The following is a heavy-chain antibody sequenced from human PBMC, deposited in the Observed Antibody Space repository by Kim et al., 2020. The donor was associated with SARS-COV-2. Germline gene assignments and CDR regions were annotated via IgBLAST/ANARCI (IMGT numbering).Heavy chain of an antibody. V-gene: IGHV1-18*01. J-gene: IGHJ4*02. Sequence: AQKLQGRVTMTTDTSTSTAYMELRSLRSDDTAVYYCARDPGYGGYVADDYWGQGTLVTVSS. D-gene: IGHD5-12*01. CDR3: ARDPGYGGYVADDY.